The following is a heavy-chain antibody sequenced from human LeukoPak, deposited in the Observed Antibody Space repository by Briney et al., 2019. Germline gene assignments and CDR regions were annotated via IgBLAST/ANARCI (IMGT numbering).Heavy chain of an antibody. CDR2: IEQDGSEK. CDR1: GFTPSRYW. D-gene: IGHD2-15*01. V-gene: IGHV3-7*01. CDR3: AREFCSGANCYPMGAFDM. J-gene: IGHJ3*02. Sequence: PGGSLTLSCAASGFTPSRYWMSWVRHAPGKGLEWVANIEQDGSEKYYVDSVKGRFNISRDDAKNSLYLQMNSLRAEDTAVYYCAREFCSGANCYPMGAFDMWGQGTMVTVSS.